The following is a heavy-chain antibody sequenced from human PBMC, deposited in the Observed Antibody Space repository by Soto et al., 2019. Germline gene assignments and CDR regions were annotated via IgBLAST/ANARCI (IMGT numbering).Heavy chain of an antibody. CDR1: GFAFSNFA. D-gene: IGHD6-19*01. J-gene: IGHJ4*02. CDR2: ISYDGSNK. CDR3: ARDHPVSGTGCLDY. V-gene: IGHV3-30-3*01. Sequence: GSLRLSCAASGFAFSNFAMHWVRQAPGKGLEWVGVISYDGSNKFYADSVKGRFTISRDNSQNTLYLQMDSLRVEDTAVYYCARDHPVSGTGCLDYWGQGTLVTVSS.